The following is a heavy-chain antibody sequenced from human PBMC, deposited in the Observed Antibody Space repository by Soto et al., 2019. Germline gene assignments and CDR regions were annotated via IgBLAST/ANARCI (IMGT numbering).Heavy chain of an antibody. CDR3: AREASVEQAFDP. Sequence: PSETLSLTCAVSGGSISSGGYSWSWIRQPPGKGLEWIGYIYHSGSTYYNPSLKSRVTISVDRSKNQFSLKLSSVTAADTAVYYCAREASVEQAFDPWGQGTLVTVSS. V-gene: IGHV4-30-2*01. CDR2: IYHSGST. J-gene: IGHJ5*02. CDR1: GGSISSGGYS. D-gene: IGHD1-26*01.